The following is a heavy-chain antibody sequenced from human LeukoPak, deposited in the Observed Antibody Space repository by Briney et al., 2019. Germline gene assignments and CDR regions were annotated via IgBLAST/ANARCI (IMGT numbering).Heavy chain of an antibody. CDR2: INPSDGAT. V-gene: IGHV1-46*01. D-gene: IGHD3-16*01. J-gene: IGHJ6*03. CDR3: GRVERWGLSGNLGGLFATYYTHYYMDV. Sequence: GASVKVSCKASGYTFTIYNIHWVRQAPGQGLEWMGMINPSDGATTYAQRFQGRLTMTRDMSTTTVYMDLRSLRSEATAVYFCGRVERWGLSGNLGGLFATYYTHYYMDVWGRGTMVTVSS. CDR1: GYTFTIYN.